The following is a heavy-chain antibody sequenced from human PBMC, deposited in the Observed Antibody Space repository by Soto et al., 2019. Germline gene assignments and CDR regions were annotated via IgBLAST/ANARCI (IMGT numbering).Heavy chain of an antibody. CDR1: GGSISSYF. V-gene: IGHV4-59*08. J-gene: IGHJ4*02. CDR3: ARRYYGSGSPFDY. CDR2: IYYSGST. Sequence: PSETLSLTCAVSGGSISSYFWSWIRQPPGKGLEWIGYIYYSGSTKYNPSLKSRVTISVDTSKNQFSLKLSSVTAADTAVYYCARRYYGSGSPFDYWGQGALVTVSS. D-gene: IGHD3-10*01.